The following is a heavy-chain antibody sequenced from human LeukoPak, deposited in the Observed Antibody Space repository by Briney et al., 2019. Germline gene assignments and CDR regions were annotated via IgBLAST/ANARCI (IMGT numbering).Heavy chain of an antibody. CDR3: ARRGRGVSFDY. J-gene: IGHJ4*02. CDR1: GYTFTSYD. Sequence: ASVKVSFKASGYTFTSYDLSWVRQAPGQGLEWMGWISAYNSNTKYAQKLQGRVTMTTDTSTNTAYMELRSLRSDDTAMYYCARRGRGVSFDYWGQGTLVTVSS. CDR2: ISAYNSNT. V-gene: IGHV1-18*01. D-gene: IGHD1-26*01.